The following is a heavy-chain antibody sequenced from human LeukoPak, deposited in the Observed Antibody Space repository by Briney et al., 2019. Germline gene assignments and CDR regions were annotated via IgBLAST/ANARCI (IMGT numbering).Heavy chain of an antibody. Sequence: SETLSLTCAVSGGSISSGGYSWSWIRQPPGKGLEWIGYIYHSGSTYYNSSLKSRVTISVDRSKNQFSLKLSSVTAADTAVYYCARVSHCSSTSCPFYYYGMDVWGQGTTVTVSS. D-gene: IGHD2-2*01. CDR2: IYHSGST. CDR3: ARVSHCSSTSCPFYYYGMDV. CDR1: GGSISSGGYS. J-gene: IGHJ6*02. V-gene: IGHV4-30-2*01.